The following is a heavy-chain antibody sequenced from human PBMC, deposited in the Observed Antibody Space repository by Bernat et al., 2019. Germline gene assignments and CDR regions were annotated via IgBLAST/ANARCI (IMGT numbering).Heavy chain of an antibody. J-gene: IGHJ6*03. D-gene: IGHD3-10*01. Sequence: VQLQESGPGLVKPSQSLSLTCSVTGYSITSGYYWNWIRQFPGNKLEWMGYISYDGSNNYNPSLKNRISITRDTSKNHFFLKLNSVTTEDTATYYCARERGRGYDFYWYFDVWGTGTTVTVSS. CDR3: ARERGRGYDFYWYFDV. V-gene: IGHV4-31*03. CDR1: GYSITSGYY. CDR2: ISYDGSN.